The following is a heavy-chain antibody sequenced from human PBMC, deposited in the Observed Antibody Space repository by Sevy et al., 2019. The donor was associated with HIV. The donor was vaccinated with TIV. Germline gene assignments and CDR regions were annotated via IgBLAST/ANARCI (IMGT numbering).Heavy chain of an antibody. J-gene: IGHJ3*02. D-gene: IGHD3-22*01. Sequence: ASVKVSCKVSGYTLTELSMHWVRQAPGKGLEWMGGFDPEDGETIYAQKFQGRVTMTEDTSTDTAYMELSSLRSEDTAVYYCASTLRITMIVVVTEAYAFDIWGQGTMVTVSS. V-gene: IGHV1-24*01. CDR3: ASTLRITMIVVVTEAYAFDI. CDR2: FDPEDGET. CDR1: GYTLTELS.